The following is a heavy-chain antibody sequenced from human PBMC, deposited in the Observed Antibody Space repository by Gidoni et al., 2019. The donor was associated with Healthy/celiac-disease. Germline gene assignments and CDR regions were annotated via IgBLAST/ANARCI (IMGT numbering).Heavy chain of an antibody. V-gene: IGHV3-21*01. D-gene: IGHD2-15*01. CDR3: ARAHLLLKPEIYYFDY. Sequence: EVPLVESGGGLVKPGGSLRLSRAASGFPFRSDSMNWVRQAPGKGLEWVSSISSSSSYIYYADSVKGRFTISRDNAKNSLYLQMNSLRAEDTAVYYCARAHLLLKPEIYYFDYWGQGTLVTVSS. CDR1: GFPFRSDS. CDR2: ISSSSSYI. J-gene: IGHJ4*02.